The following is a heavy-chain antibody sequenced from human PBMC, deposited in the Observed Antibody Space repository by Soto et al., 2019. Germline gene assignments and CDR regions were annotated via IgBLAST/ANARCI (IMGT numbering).Heavy chain of an antibody. CDR1: GFTFSSYA. V-gene: IGHV3-48*04. CDR3: ARLPFPWGWFDP. J-gene: IGHJ5*02. D-gene: IGHD3-16*01. CDR2: ISSSGRTI. Sequence: PGGSLRLSCAASGFTFSSYAMSWVRQAPGKGLEWLSYISSSGRTIYSADSVKGRFTISRDNATNSLYLQMNNVRTEDTAVYYCARLPFPWGWFDPWGQGTLVTVSS.